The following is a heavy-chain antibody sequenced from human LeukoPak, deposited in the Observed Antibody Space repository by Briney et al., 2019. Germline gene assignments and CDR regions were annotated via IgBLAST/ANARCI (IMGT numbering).Heavy chain of an antibody. J-gene: IGHJ4*02. CDR1: GFTFTTYT. CDR2: IKQDGSEK. D-gene: IGHD3-10*01. Sequence: GGSLRLSCAASGFTFTTYTMNWVRQTPGKGLEWVASIKQDGSEKYYVDSVKGRFTVSRDNAKNSLYLQMNSLRAEDTAVYYCARDPGGYDYLGQGTLVTVSS. V-gene: IGHV3-7*01. CDR3: ARDPGGYDY.